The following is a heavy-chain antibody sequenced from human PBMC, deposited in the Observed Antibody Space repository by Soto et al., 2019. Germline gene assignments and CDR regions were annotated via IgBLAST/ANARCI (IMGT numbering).Heavy chain of an antibody. D-gene: IGHD3-22*01. CDR3: ARGHYYDSSGYDY. V-gene: IGHV3-48*02. J-gene: IGHJ4*02. Sequence: GGSLRLSCAASGFTFSSYSMNWVRQAPGKGLEWVSYISSSSSTIYYADSVKGLFTISRDNAKNSLYLQMNSLRDEDTAVYYCARGHYYDSSGYDYWGQGTLVTVSS. CDR1: GFTFSSYS. CDR2: ISSSSSTI.